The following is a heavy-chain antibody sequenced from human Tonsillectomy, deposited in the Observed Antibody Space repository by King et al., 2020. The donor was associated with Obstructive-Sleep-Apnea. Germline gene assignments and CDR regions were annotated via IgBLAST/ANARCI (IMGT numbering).Heavy chain of an antibody. J-gene: IGHJ4*02. CDR1: GYSFTSYW. D-gene: IGHD2-15*01. CDR2: IYPGDSDT. CDR3: ARQAPRWSNGFDY. Sequence: VQLVESGAEVKKPGESLKISCKGSGYSFTSYWIAWVRQMPGKGLEWMGIIYPGDSDTRYSPSFQGQVTISADKSISTAYLQRSSLKASDTAMYYCARQAPRWSNGFDYWGQGTLVTVSS. V-gene: IGHV5-51*01.